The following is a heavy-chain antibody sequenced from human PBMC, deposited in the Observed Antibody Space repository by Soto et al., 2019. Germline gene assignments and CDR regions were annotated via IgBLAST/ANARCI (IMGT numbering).Heavy chain of an antibody. J-gene: IGHJ4*02. CDR1: GGSFSGYY. CDR3: ARVRSGLTYKRYFDY. CDR2: INHSGST. Sequence: PSETLSLTCAVYGGSFSGYYWSWIRQPPGKGLEWIGEINHSGSTNYNPSLKSRVTISVDTSKNQFSLKLSSVTAADTAEYYCARVRSGLTYKRYFDYWGQGTLVTVSS. D-gene: IGHD3-22*01. V-gene: IGHV4-34*01.